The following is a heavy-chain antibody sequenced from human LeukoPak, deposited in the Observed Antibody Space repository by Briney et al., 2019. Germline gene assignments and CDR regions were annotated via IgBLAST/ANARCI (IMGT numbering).Heavy chain of an antibody. V-gene: IGHV3-64*01. Sequence: GGSLRLSCAASGFTFNTYAMQWARHTPGKGLEYVSGIDNIGHSTYYANSVKGRFSISRDNSKNTVYLQMDSLKADDTAVYYCARADCSSSSCYTVSYWGQRTLVTVSS. CDR2: IDNIGHST. CDR3: ARADCSSSSCYTVSY. D-gene: IGHD2-2*01. CDR1: GFTFNTYA. J-gene: IGHJ4*02.